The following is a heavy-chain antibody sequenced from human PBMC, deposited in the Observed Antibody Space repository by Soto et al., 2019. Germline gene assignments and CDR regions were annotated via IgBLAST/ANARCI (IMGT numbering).Heavy chain of an antibody. V-gene: IGHV6-1*01. CDR2: TYYRTKWYN. CDR1: GDSVSSNSAS. Sequence: SHTLSLTCAISGDSVSSNSASWNWITQTPSRGLEWLRRTYYRTKWYNDYAVSVKSRITINPDTSKNEFSLQLNSVTRDDTAVYYCATSIFGVPFDHWGQGTLVTVSS. J-gene: IGHJ4*02. D-gene: IGHD3-16*01. CDR3: ATSIFGVPFDH.